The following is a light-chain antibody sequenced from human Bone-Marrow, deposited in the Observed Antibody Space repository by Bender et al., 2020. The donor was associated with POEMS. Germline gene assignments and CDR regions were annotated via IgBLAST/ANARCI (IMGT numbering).Light chain of an antibody. CDR2: QDN. V-gene: IGLV3-1*01. J-gene: IGLJ1*01. Sequence: SYDLNQPPSVSVSPGQTATIACSGDKLGDKYVSWYQQKTGQSPVLVIYQDNKRPSGIPERFSASNSGNTATLTISGAQALDEADYYCQLADSSGSHYVFGAGTKVTVL. CDR1: KLGDKY. CDR3: QLADSSGSHYV.